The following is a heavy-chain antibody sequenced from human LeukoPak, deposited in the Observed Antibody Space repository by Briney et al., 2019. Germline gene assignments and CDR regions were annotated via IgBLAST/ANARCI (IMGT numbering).Heavy chain of an antibody. CDR1: GLTFSSYS. J-gene: IGHJ4*02. Sequence: GGSLRLSCVASGLTFSSYSMNWVRQAPGKGLEWVSSISSSSSYIYYADSVKGRFTISRDNAKNSLYLQMNSLRAEDTAVYYCARDQDYLFDYWGQGTLVTVSS. CDR3: ARDQDYLFDY. CDR2: ISSSSSYI. V-gene: IGHV3-21*01. D-gene: IGHD4-11*01.